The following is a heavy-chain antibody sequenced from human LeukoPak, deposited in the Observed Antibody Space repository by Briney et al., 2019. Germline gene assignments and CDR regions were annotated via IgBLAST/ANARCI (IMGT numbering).Heavy chain of an antibody. CDR2: ISGSGGST. CDR3: AKFAMAVAARPRSYFDY. D-gene: IGHD6-6*01. V-gene: IGHV3-23*01. CDR1: GFTFSSYA. Sequence: PGGSLRLSCAASGFTFSSYAMSWVRQAPGKGLEWVSAISGSGGSTYYADSVKGRFTISRDNSKNTLYLQMNSLRAEDTAVYYCAKFAMAVAARPRSYFDYWGQGTLVTVSS. J-gene: IGHJ4*02.